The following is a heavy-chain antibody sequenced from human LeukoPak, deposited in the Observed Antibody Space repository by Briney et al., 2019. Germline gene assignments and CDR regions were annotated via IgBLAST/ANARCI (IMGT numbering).Heavy chain of an antibody. J-gene: IGHJ5*02. CDR2: ISSRGDKS. CDR1: GTTFKNYA. Sequence: GGSLRLSCIVSGTTFKNYAMNWVRQAPGKGLEWVSGISSRGDKSSSADSVRGRFTISRDNSKNTLYLQMNSLRAEDTAVYYCAKEFRSGDWFDPWGQGTLVTVSS. V-gene: IGHV3-23*01. D-gene: IGHD3-3*01. CDR3: AKEFRSGDWFDP.